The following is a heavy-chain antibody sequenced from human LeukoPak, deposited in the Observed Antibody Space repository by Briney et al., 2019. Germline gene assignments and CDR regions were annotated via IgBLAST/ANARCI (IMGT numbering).Heavy chain of an antibody. V-gene: IGHV3-66*01. CDR2: IYSGGST. CDR1: GFTVSSNY. D-gene: IGHD1-26*01. J-gene: IGHJ4*02. Sequence: GGSVRLSCAASGFTVSSNYMSWVRQSREKGLEWVSVIYSGGSTYYADSVKGRFPISRDNSKTTLYLQMNSLRAEDTAVYYCARGREWELLFDSWGQGTLVTVSS. CDR3: ARGREWELLFDS.